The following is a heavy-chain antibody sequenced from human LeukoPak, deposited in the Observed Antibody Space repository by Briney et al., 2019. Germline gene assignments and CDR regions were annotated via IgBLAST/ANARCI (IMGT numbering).Heavy chain of an antibody. CDR3: ARGSYSGYDIDY. V-gene: IGHV1-2*06. J-gene: IGHJ4*02. D-gene: IGHD5-12*01. CDR2: IIPNSGGS. Sequence: ASVKVSCKASGYTFTCYFMHWVRQAPGQGLEWMGRIIPNSGGSNFAQKFQGRVTMTRDTSISTAYMELSRLRSDDTAVYYCARGSYSGYDIDYWGQGTLVTVSS. CDR1: GYTFTCYF.